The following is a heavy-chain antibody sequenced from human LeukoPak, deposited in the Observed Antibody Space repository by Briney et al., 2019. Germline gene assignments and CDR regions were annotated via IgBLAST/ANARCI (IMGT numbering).Heavy chain of an antibody. CDR1: GGTFSSYA. CDR2: IIPIFGTA. Sequence: SVKVSCKASGGTFSSYAISWVRQAPGQGLEWMGGIIPIFGTANYAQKFQGRVTITADKSTSTAYMELGSLRSDDTAVYYCARRSLNDILTGYYLDYWGQGTLVTVSS. V-gene: IGHV1-69*06. D-gene: IGHD3-9*01. J-gene: IGHJ4*02. CDR3: ARRSLNDILTGYYLDY.